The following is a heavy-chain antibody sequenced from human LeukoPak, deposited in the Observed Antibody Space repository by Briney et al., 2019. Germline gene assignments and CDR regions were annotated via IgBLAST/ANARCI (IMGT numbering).Heavy chain of an antibody. CDR1: GFIFTDYG. V-gene: IGHV3-30*02. CDR3: AKGLRFFDY. D-gene: IGHD3-3*01. J-gene: IGHJ4*02. Sequence: GGSLRLSCAASGFIFTDYGMHWVRQAPGKGLEWLTFIRYDGSDKYYADSVKGRFTISRDNSKNTLYLQMNSLRAEDTAVYYCAKGLRFFDYWGQGTLVTVSS. CDR2: IRYDGSDK.